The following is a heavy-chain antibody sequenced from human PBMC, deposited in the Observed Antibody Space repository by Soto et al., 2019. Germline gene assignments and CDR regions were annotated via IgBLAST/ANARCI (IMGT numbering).Heavy chain of an antibody. CDR1: GFTFGDYA. J-gene: IGHJ4*02. V-gene: IGHV3-49*04. CDR2: IRSKPYGGTT. CDR3: ARDRWVTYSGYDWHFDY. D-gene: IGHD5-12*01. Sequence: GGSLRLSCITSGFTFGDYAKTWVRQAPGKGLEWVGFIRSKPYGGTTEYAASVKGRFTISRDIAKNSVDLQLNSLRAEDTAVYYCARDRWVTYSGYDWHFDYWGQGTLVTVSS.